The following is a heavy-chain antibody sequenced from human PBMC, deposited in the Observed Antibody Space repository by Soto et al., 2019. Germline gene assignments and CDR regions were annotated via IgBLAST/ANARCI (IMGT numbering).Heavy chain of an antibody. Sequence: ASVKVSCKASGYTFTSYGISWVRQAPGQGLEWMGWISAYNGNTNYAQKLQGRVTMTTDTSTSTAYMELRSLRSDDTAVYYCAREGVLLWFGRQNGMDVWGQGTTVTVSS. CDR2: ISAYNGNT. D-gene: IGHD3-10*01. CDR1: GYTFTSYG. CDR3: AREGVLLWFGRQNGMDV. V-gene: IGHV1-18*01. J-gene: IGHJ6*02.